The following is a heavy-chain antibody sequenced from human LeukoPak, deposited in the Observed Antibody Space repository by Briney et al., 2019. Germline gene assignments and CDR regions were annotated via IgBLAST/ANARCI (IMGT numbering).Heavy chain of an antibody. D-gene: IGHD3-22*01. CDR1: GFTFSTYW. CDR3: ARAPSEIGGYYPEYFRH. CDR2: IKSDGST. J-gene: IGHJ1*01. V-gene: IGHV3-74*01. Sequence: GGSLRLSCAASGFTFSTYWMHWVRQAPGKGLVWVSRIKSDGSTNYADSVKGRFTISRDNAKNTVSLQMNSLGPEDTGVYYCARAPSEIGGYYPEYFRHWGQGTLVTVSS.